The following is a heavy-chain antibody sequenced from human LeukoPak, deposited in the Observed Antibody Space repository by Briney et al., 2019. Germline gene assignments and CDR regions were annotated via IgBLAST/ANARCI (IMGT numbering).Heavy chain of an antibody. J-gene: IGHJ4*02. CDR2: INYSGST. V-gene: IGHV4-59*01. D-gene: IGHD2-15*01. CDR1: GDSISSYY. Sequence: SETLSLTCTVSGDSISSYYWSWIRQPPGKGLEWIGYINYSGSTNYNPSLKSRVTISVDTSKNQFSLKLSSVTAADTAVYYCERGGYCSGGSCYGRPFDYWGKGTMVTVSS. CDR3: ERGGYCSGGSCYGRPFDY.